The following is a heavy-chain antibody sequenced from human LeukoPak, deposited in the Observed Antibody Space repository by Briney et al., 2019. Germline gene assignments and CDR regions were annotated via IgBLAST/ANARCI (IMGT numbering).Heavy chain of an antibody. CDR2: IYYSGST. CDR3: ARRVLGYCRGGSCYGLSYYMDV. CDR1: GGSISSGGYY. V-gene: IGHV4-31*03. J-gene: IGHJ6*03. Sequence: PSQTLSLTCTVSGGSISSGGYYWSWIRQHPGKGLEWIGYIYYSGSTYYNPSLKSRVTISVDTSKNQFSLKLSSVTAADTAVYFCARRVLGYCRGGSCYGLSYYMDVWGEGTTVTVSS. D-gene: IGHD2-15*01.